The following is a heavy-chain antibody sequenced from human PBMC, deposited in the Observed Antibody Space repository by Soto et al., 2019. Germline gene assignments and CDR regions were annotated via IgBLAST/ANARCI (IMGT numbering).Heavy chain of an antibody. V-gene: IGHV6-1*01. D-gene: IGHD3-3*01. J-gene: IGHJ5*02. CDR1: GDSVSSNSAA. Sequence: SQTLSLTCAISGDSVSSNSAAWNWIRQSPSRGLEWLGRTYYRSKWYNDYAVSLKSRITINPDTSKNQFSLKLNSVTAADTAVYYCARHASEGKTEYYDFWSGYYTPWFDPWGQGTLVTVSS. CDR2: TYYRSKWYN. CDR3: ARHASEGKTEYYDFWSGYYTPWFDP.